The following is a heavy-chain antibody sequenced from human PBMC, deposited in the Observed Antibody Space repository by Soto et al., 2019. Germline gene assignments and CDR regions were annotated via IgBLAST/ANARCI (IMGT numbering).Heavy chain of an antibody. CDR2: IKQDGSEK. J-gene: IGHJ6*03. CDR3: ARDYDFWSGYYSYYYYMDV. CDR1: GFTFSSYW. V-gene: IGHV3-7*01. D-gene: IGHD3-3*01. Sequence: GGSLRLSCAASGFTFSSYWMSWVRQAPGKGLEWVANIKQDGSEKYYVDSVKGRFTISRDNAKNSLYLQMNSLRAEDTAVYYCARDYDFWSGYYSYYYYMDVWGKGTTVTVSS.